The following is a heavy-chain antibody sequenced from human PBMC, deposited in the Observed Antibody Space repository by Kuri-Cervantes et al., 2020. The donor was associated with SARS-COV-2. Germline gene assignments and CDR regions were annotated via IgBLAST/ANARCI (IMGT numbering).Heavy chain of an antibody. CDR2: IRSKANSYAT. D-gene: IGHD6-6*01. J-gene: IGHJ4*02. CDR3: TRFSSSSVY. V-gene: IGHV3-73*01. CDR1: GFTVSSNY. Sequence: GESLKISCAASGFTVSSNYMSWVRQAPGKGLEWVGRIRSKANSYATAYAASVKGRFTISRDDSKNTAYLQMNSLKTEDTAVYYCTRFSSSSVYWGQGTLVTVSS.